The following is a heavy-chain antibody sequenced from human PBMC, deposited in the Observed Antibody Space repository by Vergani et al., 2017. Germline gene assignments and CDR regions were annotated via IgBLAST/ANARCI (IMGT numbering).Heavy chain of an antibody. CDR3: ARIPVEMATIGKYYFDY. CDR1: GGTFSSYA. CDR2: IIPIFGTA. V-gene: IGHV1-69*01. D-gene: IGHD5-24*01. Sequence: QVQLVQSGAEVKKPGSSVKVSCKASGGTFSSYAISWVRQAPGQGLEWMGGIIPIFGTANYAQKFKGRVTITADESTSTDYMELSSLRSEDTAVYSCARIPVEMATIGKYYFDYWGEGTRVTVSS. J-gene: IGHJ4*02.